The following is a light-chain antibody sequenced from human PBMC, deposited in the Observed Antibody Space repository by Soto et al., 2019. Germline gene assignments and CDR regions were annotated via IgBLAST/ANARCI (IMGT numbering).Light chain of an antibody. CDR2: EVS. CDR3: SSYTSSNTLLYV. J-gene: IGLJ1*01. V-gene: IGLV2-14*01. Sequence: QSALTQPASVSGSPGQSITISCTGTSSDVGGYNYVSWYQQHPGKAPKLLIYEVSHRPSGVSNRFSGSKSGNMASLTISGLQAEDEADYYCSSYTSSNTLLYVFGTGTKVTVL. CDR1: SSDVGGYNY.